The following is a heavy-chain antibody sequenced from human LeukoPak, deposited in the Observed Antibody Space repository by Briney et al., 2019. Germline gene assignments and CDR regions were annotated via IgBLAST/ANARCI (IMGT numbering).Heavy chain of an antibody. D-gene: IGHD2-2*01. CDR2: IIPIFGTA. J-gene: IGHJ6*03. V-gene: IGHV1-69*05. Sequence: ASVKVSCKASGGTFSSYAISWVRQAPGQGLEWMGGIIPIFGTANYAQKFQGRVTITTDESTSTAYMELSSLRSEDTAVYYCAYLGGYCSSTSCPAYYYYYMDVWGKGTTVTVSS. CDR1: GGTFSSYA. CDR3: AYLGGYCSSTSCPAYYYYYMDV.